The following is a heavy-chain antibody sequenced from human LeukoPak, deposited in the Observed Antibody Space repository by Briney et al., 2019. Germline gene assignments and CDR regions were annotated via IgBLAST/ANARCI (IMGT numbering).Heavy chain of an antibody. D-gene: IGHD3-22*01. Sequence: GASVKVSCKASGYTFTSYDINWVRQATGQGLEWMGWMNPNSGNTGYAQKFQGRVTMTRNTSISTAYMELSSLRSEDTAVYYCASLRSSGYYRDWFDPWGQGTLVTVSS. CDR1: GYTFTSYD. V-gene: IGHV1-8*01. J-gene: IGHJ5*02. CDR2: MNPNSGNT. CDR3: ASLRSSGYYRDWFDP.